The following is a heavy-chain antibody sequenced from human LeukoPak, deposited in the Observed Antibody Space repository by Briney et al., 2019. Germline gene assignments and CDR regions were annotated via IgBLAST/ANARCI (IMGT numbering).Heavy chain of an antibody. CDR1: GGSISSSSYY. V-gene: IGHV4-39*01. D-gene: IGHD4-17*01. CDR2: IYYSGST. CDR3: ARSTVRVLEEYFQH. J-gene: IGHJ1*01. Sequence: PSETLCLTCTVSGGSISSSSYYWGWIRQPPGKGLEWIGSIYYSGSTYYNPSLKSRVTISVDTSKNQFSLKLSSVTAADTAVYYCARSTVRVLEEYFQHWGQGTLVTVSS.